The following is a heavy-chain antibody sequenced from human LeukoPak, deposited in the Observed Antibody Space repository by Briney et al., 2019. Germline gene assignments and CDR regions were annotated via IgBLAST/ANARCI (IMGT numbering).Heavy chain of an antibody. Sequence: SVKVSCKASGYTFTSYDINWVRQAPGQGLEWMAGIIPIFGTANYAQKFQGRVTITTDESTSTAYMELSSLRSEDTAVYYCARVEDGVLEGDMDVWGKGTTGTVSS. CDR3: ARVEDGVLEGDMDV. V-gene: IGHV1-69*05. CDR1: GYTFTSYD. D-gene: IGHD2-8*01. CDR2: IIPIFGTA. J-gene: IGHJ6*03.